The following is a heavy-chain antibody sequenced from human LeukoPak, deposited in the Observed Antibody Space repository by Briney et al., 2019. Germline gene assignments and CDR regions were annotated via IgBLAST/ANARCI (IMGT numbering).Heavy chain of an antibody. CDR3: ARVIRSYDSSGYYLAFDI. CDR2: IYYSGST. CDR1: GGSISSSRYY. V-gene: IGHV4-61*05. J-gene: IGHJ3*02. D-gene: IGHD3-22*01. Sequence: SETLSLTCTVSGGSISSSRYYWGWIRQPPGKGLEWIGYIYYSGSTNYNPSLKSRVTISVDTSKNQFSLKLSSVTAADTAVYYCARVIRSYDSSGYYLAFDIWGQGTMVTVSS.